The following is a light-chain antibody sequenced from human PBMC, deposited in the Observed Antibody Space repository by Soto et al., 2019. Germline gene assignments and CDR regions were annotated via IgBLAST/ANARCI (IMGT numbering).Light chain of an antibody. Sequence: EIVLTQSPATLSLSPGERATLSSRASQSVSSYLAWYQQKPGQAPRLLIYDASNRATGIPARFSGRGSGTEFTLTISSLQSVDFAVYYCQQYDNWPQTFGQGTKVDIK. CDR1: QSVSSY. J-gene: IGKJ1*01. CDR2: DAS. CDR3: QQYDNWPQT. V-gene: IGKV3-11*01.